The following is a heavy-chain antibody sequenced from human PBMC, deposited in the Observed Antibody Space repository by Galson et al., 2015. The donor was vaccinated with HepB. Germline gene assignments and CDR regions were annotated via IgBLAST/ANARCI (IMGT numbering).Heavy chain of an antibody. D-gene: IGHD3-3*01. CDR3: AGSDFWSGGVAGY. Sequence: SLRLSCAASGFTFSNYWMSWVRQAPGKGLEGVANMNEDGSNIYYLDSVKGRFTISRDNAKNSLFLQMNSLRVEDTAVYYCAGSDFWSGGVAGYSGQGIPVTGPS. CDR2: MNEDGSNI. V-gene: IGHV3-7*01. CDR1: GFTFSNYW. J-gene: IGHJ4*02.